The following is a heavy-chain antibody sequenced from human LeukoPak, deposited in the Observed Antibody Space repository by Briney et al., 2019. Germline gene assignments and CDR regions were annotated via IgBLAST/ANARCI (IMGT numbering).Heavy chain of an antibody. CDR2: ISSTSSYI. J-gene: IGHJ5*02. D-gene: IGHD6-19*01. CDR3: ARVEAVASNWGGLDP. V-gene: IGHV3-21*01. Sequence: GGSLRLSCAASGFTFSSYSMNWVRQAPGKGLEWVSSISSTSSYIYYADSVKGRFTISRDNAKDSLFLQLNSLRAEDAAMYYCARVEAVASNWGGLDPWGQGTLVTVSS. CDR1: GFTFSSYS.